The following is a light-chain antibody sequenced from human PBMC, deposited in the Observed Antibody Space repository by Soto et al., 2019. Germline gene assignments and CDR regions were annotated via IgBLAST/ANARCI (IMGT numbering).Light chain of an antibody. CDR2: ATS. CDR3: QQYCRSGT. Sequence: DIVLSQSPRNVSLSPGERATLSCRASQSVSRTYLAWYQQKPVQAPRLLIYATSSRATGIPDRFSGSGSGTDFTLTISRLEPEDFAVYYCQQYCRSGTFGQGTKVDIK. J-gene: IGKJ1*01. V-gene: IGKV3-20*01. CDR1: QSVSRTY.